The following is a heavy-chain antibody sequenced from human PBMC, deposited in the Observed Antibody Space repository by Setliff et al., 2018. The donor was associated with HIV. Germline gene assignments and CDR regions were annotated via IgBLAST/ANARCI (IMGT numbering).Heavy chain of an antibody. Sequence: LSLTCTVSGDSISSYSWNWIRQPPGRGLEWIGYVYASGETNYNPSLKSRVTMPTDTSRNQFFLNLNYATAADTAVYFCARRVLQDSTITSSNWFDSWGQGTLVTVSS. V-gene: IGHV4-4*09. CDR3: ARRVLQDSTITSSNWFDS. J-gene: IGHJ5*01. CDR2: VYASGET. CDR1: GDSISSYS. D-gene: IGHD2-2*01.